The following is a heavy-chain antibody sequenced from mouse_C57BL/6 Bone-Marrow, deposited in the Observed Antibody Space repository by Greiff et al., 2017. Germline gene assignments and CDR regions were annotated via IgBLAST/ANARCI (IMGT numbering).Heavy chain of an antibody. CDR1: GYTFTGYW. CDR2: ILPGSGST. CDR3: ARGAITAVLVRNWYFDV. Sequence: QVQLQQSGAELMKPGASVKLSCKATGYTFTGYWIEWVKQRPGHGLEWIGEILPGSGSTNYNEKFKGKATFTADTSSNTAYMQLSSLTTEDSAIYYCARGAITAVLVRNWYFDVWGTGTTVTVSS. D-gene: IGHD1-1*01. J-gene: IGHJ1*03. V-gene: IGHV1-9*01.